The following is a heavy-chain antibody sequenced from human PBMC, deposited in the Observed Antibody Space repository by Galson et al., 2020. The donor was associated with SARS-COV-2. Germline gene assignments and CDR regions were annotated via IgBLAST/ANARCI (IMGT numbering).Heavy chain of an antibody. Sequence: GGSLRLSCAASGFTVSSNYMSWVRQAPGKGLEWVSVIYSGGSTYYADSVKGRFTISRDNSKNTLYLQMNSLRAEDTAVYYCARVVPAAIPYYFDDWGQGTLVTVSS. CDR2: IYSGGST. V-gene: IGHV3-53*01. J-gene: IGHJ4*02. CDR1: GFTVSSNY. D-gene: IGHD2-2*01. CDR3: ARVVPAAIPYYFDD.